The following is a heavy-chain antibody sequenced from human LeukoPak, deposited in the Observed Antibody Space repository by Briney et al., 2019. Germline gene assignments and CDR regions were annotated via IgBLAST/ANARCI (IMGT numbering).Heavy chain of an antibody. D-gene: IGHD2-2*01. CDR3: ERDSGRYCSSTSCYGSYYYYYYMDV. Sequence: ASVKVSCKASGYTFTGYYMHWVRQAPGQGLEWMGWINPNSGGTNYAQRFQGRVTMTRDTSISTAYMELSRLRSDDTAVYYCERDSGRYCSSTSCYGSYYYYYYMDVWGKGTTVTVSS. V-gene: IGHV1-2*02. CDR1: GYTFTGYY. CDR2: INPNSGGT. J-gene: IGHJ6*03.